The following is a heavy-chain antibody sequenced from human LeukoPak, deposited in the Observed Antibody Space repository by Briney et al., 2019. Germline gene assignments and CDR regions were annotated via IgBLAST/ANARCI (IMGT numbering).Heavy chain of an antibody. D-gene: IGHD3-9*01. CDR1: GGSFSGYY. CDR3: ARGWDYDILTFDY. Sequence: PSETLSLTCAVYGGSFSGYYWSWIRQPPGKGLEWIGEINHSGSTNYNPSLKSRVTISVDTSKNQFSLKLSSVTAADTAVYYCARGWDYDILTFDYWGQGTLVTVSS. J-gene: IGHJ4*02. CDR2: INHSGST. V-gene: IGHV4-34*01.